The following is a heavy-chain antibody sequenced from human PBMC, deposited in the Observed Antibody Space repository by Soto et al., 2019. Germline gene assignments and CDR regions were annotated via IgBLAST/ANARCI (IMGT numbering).Heavy chain of an antibody. CDR3: ARVFDYWSGFYVY. V-gene: IGHV4-4*07. CDR2: VYAAGNT. J-gene: IGHJ4*02. Sequence: SETLSLTCNVSADSMTSPYWSWIRQPAGKGLEWIGRVYAAGNTNYNPSLTGRVTMSIDTSKKQFSLRMTSLTAADTAVYFCARVFDYWSGFYVYWGQGMLVTVSS. CDR1: ADSMTSPY. D-gene: IGHD3-3*01.